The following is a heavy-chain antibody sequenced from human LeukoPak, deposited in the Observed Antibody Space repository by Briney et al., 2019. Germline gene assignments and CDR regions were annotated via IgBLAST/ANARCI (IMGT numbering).Heavy chain of an antibody. J-gene: IGHJ3*02. Sequence: SETLSLTCTVSGGSISSGGYYWSWIRQHPGKGLEWIAYIYYTGSTYYNPSLKSRLTISVDRSKNQFSLSLSSMTAADTAGYNCARVPSVIDAFDIWGQGTMVTVSS. D-gene: IGHD2-21*01. CDR3: ARVPSVIDAFDI. CDR1: GGSISSGGYY. CDR2: IYYTGST. V-gene: IGHV4-31*03.